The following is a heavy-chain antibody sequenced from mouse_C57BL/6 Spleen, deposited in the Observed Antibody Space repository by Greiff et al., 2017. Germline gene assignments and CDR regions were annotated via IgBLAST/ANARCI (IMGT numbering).Heavy chain of an antibody. CDR1: GYAFTNYL. D-gene: IGHD2-3*01. V-gene: IGHV1-54*01. CDR3: AWIYDGFMDY. Sequence: QVQLQQSGAELVRPGTSVKVSCKASGYAFTNYLIEWVKQRPGQGLEWIGVINPGSGGTNYNEKFKGKATLTADKSSSTAYMQLNSLTSEDSAVYYCAWIYDGFMDYWGQGTSVTVSS. J-gene: IGHJ4*01. CDR2: INPGSGGT.